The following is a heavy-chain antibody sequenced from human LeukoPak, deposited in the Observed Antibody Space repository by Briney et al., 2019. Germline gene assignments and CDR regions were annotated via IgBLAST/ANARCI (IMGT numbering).Heavy chain of an antibody. D-gene: IGHD2-21*02. V-gene: IGHV1-2*06. CDR3: ARVLAYCGGDCYSDGDNWFDP. Sequence: ASVKVSCKASGYTFTGYYMHWVRQAPGQGLEWMGRINPNSGGTNYAQKFQGRVTMTRDTSISTAYMELSRLRSDDTAVYYCARVLAYCGGDCYSDGDNWFDPWGQGTLLTVSS. CDR2: INPNSGGT. CDR1: GYTFTGYY. J-gene: IGHJ5*02.